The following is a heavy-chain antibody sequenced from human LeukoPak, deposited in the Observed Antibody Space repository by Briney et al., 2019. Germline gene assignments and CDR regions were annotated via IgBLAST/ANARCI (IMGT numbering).Heavy chain of an antibody. V-gene: IGHV3-74*01. Sequence: GGSLRLSCAASGFTFSNYWMHWVRQAPGKGLVWVSRINNDGSDTSYADSVKGRFTISRDNAKNTLYLQMNSLEAEDTAVYYCARSDAPLPCCGQGTLVTVSS. J-gene: IGHJ4*02. CDR3: ARSDAPLPC. CDR1: GFTFSNYW. CDR2: INNDGSDT.